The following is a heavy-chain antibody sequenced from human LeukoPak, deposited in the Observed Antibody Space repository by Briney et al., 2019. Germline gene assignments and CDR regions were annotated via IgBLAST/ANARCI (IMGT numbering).Heavy chain of an antibody. CDR3: ARSYRGRRFDY. V-gene: IGHV1-2*02. CDR2: INPSSGGT. Sequence: ASVKVSCKASGYTFTGYYVHWVRQAPGQGLEWMVWINPSSGGTNYAQKFQGRVTMTRDTSISTAYLELSRLRSDDTAVYYCARSYRGRRFDYWGQGSLVTVSS. D-gene: IGHD2-21*01. CDR1: GYTFTGYY. J-gene: IGHJ4*02.